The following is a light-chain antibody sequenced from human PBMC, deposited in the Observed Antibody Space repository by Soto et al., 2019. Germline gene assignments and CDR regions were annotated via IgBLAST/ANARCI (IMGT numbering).Light chain of an antibody. J-gene: IGKJ1*01. CDR1: QSVSSSY. Sequence: EIVFTQSPCTLSLSPGERATLSCRASQSVSSSYLAWYQQKPGQAPRLLIYGASSRATGIPDRFSGSGSGTEFTLTISSLRPDDFATYYCQQYNGYSRTFGQGTKVDIK. CDR2: GAS. CDR3: QQYNGYSRT. V-gene: IGKV3-20*01.